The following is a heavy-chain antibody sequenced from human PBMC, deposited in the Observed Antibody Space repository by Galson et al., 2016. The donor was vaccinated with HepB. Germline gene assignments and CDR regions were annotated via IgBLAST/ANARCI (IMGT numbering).Heavy chain of an antibody. J-gene: IGHJ4*02. Sequence: SETLSLTCAVSGDSFSSPNWWTWVRQPPGKGLEWIGEISHSWTTNYNPSLKSRVTISLDKSRNQFSLNLTSVTVADTAVYYCAREGCSDTHGYDYWGQGTLVTVSS. D-gene: IGHD5-18*01. V-gene: IGHV4-4*02. CDR2: ISHSWTT. CDR3: AREGCSDTHGYDY. CDR1: GDSFSSPNW.